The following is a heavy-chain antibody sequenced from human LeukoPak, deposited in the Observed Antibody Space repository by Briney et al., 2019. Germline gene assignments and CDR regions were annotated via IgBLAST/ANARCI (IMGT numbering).Heavy chain of an antibody. CDR3: ARQQSDTSLFDP. D-gene: IGHD2-21*02. J-gene: IGHJ5*02. CDR2: VFYSGSA. V-gene: IGHV4-39*01. Sequence: PSETLSLTCIVSGDSISSTSYYWAWIRQPPGKGLEWIGMVFYSGSAYYTPSLRGRVTLSVDTSRNQFSLNLISVTAADTGVYFCARQQSDTSLFDPWGQGTLVTVSS. CDR1: GDSISSTSYY.